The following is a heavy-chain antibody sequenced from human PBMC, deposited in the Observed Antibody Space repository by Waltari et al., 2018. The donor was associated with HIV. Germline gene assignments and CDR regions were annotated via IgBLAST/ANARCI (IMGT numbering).Heavy chain of an antibody. J-gene: IGHJ6*02. CDR2: IYSGGST. CDR1: GLPLSSNY. V-gene: IGHV3-66*01. CDR3: ASIAYCGGDCYPRGMDV. D-gene: IGHD2-21*02. Sequence: EVQLVDSGGGLVQPGGSLRLSCAASGLPLSSNYMSWVRQAPGKGLEWVSVIYSGGSTYYADSVKGRFTISRDNSKNTLYLQMNSLRAEDTAVYYCASIAYCGGDCYPRGMDVWGQGTTVTVSS.